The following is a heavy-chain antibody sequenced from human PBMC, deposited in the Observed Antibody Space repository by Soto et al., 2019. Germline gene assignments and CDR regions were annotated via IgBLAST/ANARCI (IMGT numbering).Heavy chain of an antibody. D-gene: IGHD6-13*01. CDR3: AGRIAASRGSVDY. CDR2: MNPNSGNT. J-gene: IGHJ4*02. CDR1: GYTFTSYA. V-gene: IGHV1-8*02. Sequence: AASVKVSCKASGYTFTSYATHWVRQAPGQRLEWMGWMNPNSGNTGYAQKFQGRVTMTRNTSISTAYMELSSLRSEDTAVYYCAGRIAASRGSVDYWGQGTLVTVSS.